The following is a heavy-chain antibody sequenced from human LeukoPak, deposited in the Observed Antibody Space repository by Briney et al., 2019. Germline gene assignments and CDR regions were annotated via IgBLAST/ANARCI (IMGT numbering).Heavy chain of an antibody. J-gene: IGHJ4*02. V-gene: IGHV3-21*04. CDR3: AKGLFSAYDKYLDS. Sequence: GGSPRLSCAGSGFAFESFTMTWVRQAPGKGLEWVSLISDTGRDINYADSARGRFTISRDNTKNSLFLQMDSLRVEDTAIYYCAKGLFSAYDKYLDSWGQGTLVTVSS. D-gene: IGHD5-12*01. CDR1: GFAFESFT. CDR2: ISDTGRDI.